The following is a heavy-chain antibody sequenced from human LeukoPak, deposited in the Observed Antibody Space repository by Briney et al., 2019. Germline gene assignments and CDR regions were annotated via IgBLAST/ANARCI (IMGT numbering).Heavy chain of an antibody. J-gene: IGHJ6*02. D-gene: IGHD1-1*01. V-gene: IGHV3-23*01. CDR1: GFTFSSYA. CDR2: ISGSGGST. CDR3: AKNRYVHYGMDV. Sequence: PGGSLRLSCAVSGFTFSSYAMTWVRQAPGKGLEWLSAISGSGGSTYYADSVKGRFTISRDNSKNTLYLQMNSLRAEDTAVYYCAKNRYVHYGMDVWGQGTTVTASS.